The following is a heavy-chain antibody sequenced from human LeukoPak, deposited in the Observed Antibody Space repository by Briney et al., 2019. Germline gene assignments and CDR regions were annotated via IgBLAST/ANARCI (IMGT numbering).Heavy chain of an antibody. V-gene: IGHV4-30-2*01. J-gene: IGHJ4*02. D-gene: IGHD2-2*01. Sequence: PSQTLSLTCTVSGGSISSGGYYWSWIRQPPGKGLEWIGEINHSGSTNYNPSLKSRVTISVDTSKNQFSLKLSSVTAADTAVYYCARGQYSYCSSTSCGRYFDYWGQGTLVTVSS. CDR1: GGSISSGGYY. CDR3: ARGQYSYCSSTSCGRYFDY. CDR2: INHSGST.